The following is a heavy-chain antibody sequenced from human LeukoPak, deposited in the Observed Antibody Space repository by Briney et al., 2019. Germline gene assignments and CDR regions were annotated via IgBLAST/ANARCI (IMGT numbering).Heavy chain of an antibody. J-gene: IGHJ5*02. Sequence: SSETLSLTCTVSGGSISSSSYYWGWIRQPPGKGLEWIGSIYYSGSTYYNPSLKSRVTISVDTSKNQFSLKLSSVTAADTAVHYCARHASSKYFDWSILLNWFDPWGQGTLVTVSS. V-gene: IGHV4-39*01. CDR3: ARHASSKYFDWSILLNWFDP. CDR2: IYYSGST. CDR1: GGSISSSSYY. D-gene: IGHD3-9*01.